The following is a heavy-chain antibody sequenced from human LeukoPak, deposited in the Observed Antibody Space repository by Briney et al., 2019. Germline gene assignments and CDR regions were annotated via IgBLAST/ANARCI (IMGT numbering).Heavy chain of an antibody. CDR3: ARQGSDYLGYFDY. Sequence: PAGSLTLSCAASGFTVSSNYMSWVRQAPGKGLEWVSVIYSGGSTYYADSVKGRFTISRDNSKNTLYLQMNSLRAEDTAVYYCARQGSDYLGYFDYWGQGTLVTVSS. V-gene: IGHV3-53*01. J-gene: IGHJ4*02. CDR1: GFTVSSNY. CDR2: IYSGGST. D-gene: IGHD1-26*01.